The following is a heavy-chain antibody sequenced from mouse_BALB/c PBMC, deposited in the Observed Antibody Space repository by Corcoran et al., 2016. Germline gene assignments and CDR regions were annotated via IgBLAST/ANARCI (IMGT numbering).Heavy chain of an antibody. D-gene: IGHD2-3*01. Sequence: QVTLKESGPGILKPSQTLSLTCSFSGFSLSTSGMGVGWIRKPSGKGLEWLTHIWWDDERHCNPSLKSQLTISKDTSRNQVFLKIPSVDTADTATYYGARRTEGYSYAMYYWGQGTSVTVSS. CDR2: IWWDDER. J-gene: IGHJ4*01. V-gene: IGHV8-12*01. CDR3: ARRTEGYSYAMYY. CDR1: GFSLSTSGMG.